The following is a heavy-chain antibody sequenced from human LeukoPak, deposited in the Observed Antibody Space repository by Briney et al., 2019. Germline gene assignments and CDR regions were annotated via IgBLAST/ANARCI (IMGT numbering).Heavy chain of an antibody. Sequence: GGSLRLSCAASGFTFSSYGMSWVRRAPGKGLDWVSAITGSGGSTYYADSVKGRFTISRDNSKNTLYLQMNSLRAEDTAVYYCAKDKVPYSSGWRPPPPTFDPWGQGTLVTVSS. V-gene: IGHV3-23*01. CDR3: AKDKVPYSSGWRPPPPTFDP. D-gene: IGHD6-19*01. CDR1: GFTFSSYG. CDR2: ITGSGGST. J-gene: IGHJ5*02.